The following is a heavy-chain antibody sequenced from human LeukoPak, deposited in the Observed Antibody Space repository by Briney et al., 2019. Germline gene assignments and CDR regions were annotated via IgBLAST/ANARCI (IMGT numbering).Heavy chain of an antibody. CDR2: INPNSGGT. Sequence: ASVKVSCKTSGYTFSDYYIHWIRQAPGQGLEWVGRINPNSGGTNYTQKFQGRVTMTRDTSIGTAYMELSRLRSDDTAVYYCARDTSRFGEFNDYWGQGTLVTVSS. CDR3: ARDTSRFGEFNDY. V-gene: IGHV1-2*06. D-gene: IGHD3-10*01. J-gene: IGHJ4*02. CDR1: GYTFSDYY.